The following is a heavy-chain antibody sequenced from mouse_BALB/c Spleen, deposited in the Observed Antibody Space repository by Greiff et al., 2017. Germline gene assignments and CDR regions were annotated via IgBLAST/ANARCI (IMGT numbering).Heavy chain of an antibody. V-gene: IGHV1-7*01. D-gene: IGHD1-1*01. CDR1: GYTFTSYW. CDR2: INPSTGYT. Sequence: QVQLQQSGAELAKPGASVKMSCKASGYTFTSYWMHWVKQRPGQGLEWIGYINPSTGYTEYNQKFKDKATLTADKSSSTAYMQLSSLTSEDSAVYYCARGGYYYGSSYGWFAYWGQGTLVTVSA. J-gene: IGHJ3*01. CDR3: ARGGYYYGSSYGWFAY.